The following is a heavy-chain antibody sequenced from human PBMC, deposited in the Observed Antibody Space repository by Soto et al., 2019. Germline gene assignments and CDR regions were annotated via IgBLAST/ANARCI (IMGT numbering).Heavy chain of an antibody. Sequence: QVQLVQSGAEVKKPGSSVKVSCKASGGTFSSYAISWVRQAPGQGLEWMGGIIPIFGTAHYAQKFQGRVTITADESTSTAYMELSSLRSEDTAVDYCARVEYSSGTDPYYFDYWGQGTLVTVSS. V-gene: IGHV1-69*01. CDR3: ARVEYSSGTDPYYFDY. J-gene: IGHJ4*02. CDR1: GGTFSSYA. CDR2: IIPIFGTA. D-gene: IGHD6-19*01.